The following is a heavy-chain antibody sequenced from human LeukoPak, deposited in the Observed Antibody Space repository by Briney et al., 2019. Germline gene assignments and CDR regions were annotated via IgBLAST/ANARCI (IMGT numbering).Heavy chain of an antibody. J-gene: IGHJ4*02. CDR3: ARDVGYDILTGYYKDY. CDR2: IYYSGST. D-gene: IGHD3-9*01. CDR1: GGSISSSSYY. V-gene: IGHV4-39*07. Sequence: SETLSLTCTVSGGSISSSSYYWGWIRQPPGKGLEWIGSIYYSGSTYYNPSLKSRVTISVDTSKNQFSLKLSSVTAADTAVYYCARDVGYDILTGYYKDYWGQGTLVTVSS.